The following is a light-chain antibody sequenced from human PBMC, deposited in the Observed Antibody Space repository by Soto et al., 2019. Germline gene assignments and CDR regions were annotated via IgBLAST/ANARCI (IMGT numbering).Light chain of an antibody. J-gene: IGKJ1*01. V-gene: IGKV3-20*01. CDR2: AAS. CDR3: QQCGSSPWT. CDR1: ERIYSAY. Sequence: EIVLTQSPGTLSLSPGERATLSCRASERIYSAYLGWYQQKPGQAPRLLIYAASSRATGIPDRFSGGGSGTDFTLTISRLEPEDFAVYYCQQCGSSPWTFGQGTKVDIK.